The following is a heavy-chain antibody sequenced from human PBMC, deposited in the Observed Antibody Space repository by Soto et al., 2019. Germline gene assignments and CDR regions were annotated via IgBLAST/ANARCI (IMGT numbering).Heavy chain of an antibody. V-gene: IGHV1-8*01. CDR2: TNPNSGNT. J-gene: IGHJ3*02. CDR1: GYTFTSYD. D-gene: IGHD6-13*01. Sequence: ASVKVSCKASGYTFTSYDINWVRHATGHGLEWMGWTNPNSGNTGYAQKFQGRVTMTRNTSISTAYMELSSLRSEDTAVYYCARGQQHNPGAFDIWGQGTMVTVSS. CDR3: ARGQQHNPGAFDI.